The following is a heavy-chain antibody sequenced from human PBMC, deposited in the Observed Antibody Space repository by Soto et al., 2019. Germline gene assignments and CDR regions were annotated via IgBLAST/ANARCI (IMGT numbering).Heavy chain of an antibody. V-gene: IGHV3-33*01. CDR3: ARDWVVVAPPVGPTQYGMDV. CDR1: GFTFSSYG. Sequence: QVQLVESGGGVVQPGRSLRLSCAASGFTFSSYGMHWVRQAPGKGLEWVAVIWYDGSNKYYADSVKGRFTISRDNSKNTLYLQMNSLRAEDTAVYYCARDWVVVAPPVGPTQYGMDVWGQGTAVTVSS. CDR2: IWYDGSNK. D-gene: IGHD3-22*01. J-gene: IGHJ6*02.